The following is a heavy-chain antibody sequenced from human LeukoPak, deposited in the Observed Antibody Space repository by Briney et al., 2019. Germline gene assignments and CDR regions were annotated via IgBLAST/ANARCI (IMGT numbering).Heavy chain of an antibody. CDR1: GGSITSGGYY. J-gene: IGHJ6*02. CDR3: ARDCSNAVYYEAAYSYGMDV. CDR2: IYYSGST. V-gene: IGHV4-31*03. D-gene: IGHD3-16*01. Sequence: SATLSLTCTVSGGSITSGGYYWSWIRHHPGTCLEWIGYIYYSGSTYYNPSLKSGATISVDTSKKKFSLKLRSVTAADTAVYYCARDCSNAVYYEAAYSYGMDVWGQGTTVTVSS.